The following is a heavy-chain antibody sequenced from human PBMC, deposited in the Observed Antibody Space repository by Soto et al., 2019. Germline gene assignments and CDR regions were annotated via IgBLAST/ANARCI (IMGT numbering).Heavy chain of an antibody. CDR2: IYYSGNT. CDR3: ARGGGY. V-gene: IGHV4-31*03. Sequence: QVQLEESGPGLVKPSQTLSLTCTVSGGSISSGDYYWSWIRQYPGKGLEWIGYIYYSGNTYYNPSLKSRITISVGTSKNQFSLKLTAVTAADTAVYYCARGGGYWGQGTLVTVSS. CDR1: GGSISSGDYY. D-gene: IGHD3-16*01. J-gene: IGHJ4*02.